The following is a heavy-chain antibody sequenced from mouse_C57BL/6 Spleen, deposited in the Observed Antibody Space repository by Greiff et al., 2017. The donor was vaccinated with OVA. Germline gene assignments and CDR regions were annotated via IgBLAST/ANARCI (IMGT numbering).Heavy chain of an antibody. CDR1: GYTFTSYW. J-gene: IGHJ1*03. D-gene: IGHD1-1*01. CDR2: IHPNSGST. CDR3: ARTRTTVVGHGYVDV. Sequence: QVQLQQPGAELVKPGASVKLSCKASGYTFTSYWMHWVKQRPGQGLEWIGMIHPNSGSTNYNEKFKSKATLTVDKSSSTAYMQLSSLTSEDSAVYYCARTRTTVVGHGYVDVWGTGTTVTVSS. V-gene: IGHV1-64*01.